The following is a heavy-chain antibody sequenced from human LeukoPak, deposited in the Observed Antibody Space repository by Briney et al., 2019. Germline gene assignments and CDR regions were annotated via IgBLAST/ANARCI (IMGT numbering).Heavy chain of an antibody. CDR2: ITRKSDGGTT. D-gene: IGHD1-26*01. V-gene: IGHV3-15*01. CDR3: GPSGTYSGSPLWFYYMDI. Sequence: KPGGSLRLSCAASGFTFSNAWMNWVRQAPGKGLEWVGRITRKSDGGTTDYAAPVKCRFTISRDDSNNTLYLQMNSLKTEDTAVYYFGPSGTYSGSPLWFYYMDIWGKGTTVTVS. J-gene: IGHJ6*03. CDR1: GFTFSNAW.